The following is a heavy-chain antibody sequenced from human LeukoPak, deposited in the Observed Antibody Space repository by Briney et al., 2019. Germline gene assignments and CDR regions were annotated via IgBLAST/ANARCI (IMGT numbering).Heavy chain of an antibody. V-gene: IGHV3-74*01. J-gene: IGHJ5*02. D-gene: IGHD3-3*01. CDR3: AKDGTITIFGVVTPGWFDP. Sequence: PGGSLRLSCAASGFTFSRYWMHWVRQTPGKGLVWVSRINSDGSDTRDADSVRGRFTISRDNAKNTLYLQMNSLRAEDTAVYYCAKDGTITIFGVVTPGWFDPWGQGTLVTVSS. CDR1: GFTFSRYW. CDR2: INSDGSDT.